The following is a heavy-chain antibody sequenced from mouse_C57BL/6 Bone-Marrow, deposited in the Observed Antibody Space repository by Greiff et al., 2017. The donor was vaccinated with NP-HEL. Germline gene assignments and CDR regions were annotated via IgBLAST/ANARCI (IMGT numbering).Heavy chain of an antibody. J-gene: IGHJ4*01. CDR3: ARLGNTVGY. CDR2: INPSTGGT. V-gene: IGHV1-42*01. D-gene: IGHD1-1*01. CDR1: GYSFTGYY. Sequence: EVQLQQSGPELVKPGASVKISCKASGYSFTGYYMNWVKQSPEKSLEWIGEINPSTGGTTYNQKFKAKATLTVDKSSSTAYMQLKSLTSEDSAVYYCARLGNTVGYWGQGTSVTVSS.